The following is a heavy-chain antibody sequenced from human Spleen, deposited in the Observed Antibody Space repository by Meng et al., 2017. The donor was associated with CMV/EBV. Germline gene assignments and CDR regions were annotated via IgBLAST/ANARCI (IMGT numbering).Heavy chain of an antibody. D-gene: IGHD2-2*01. CDR1: GDSVSSNSAA. J-gene: IGHJ4*02. Sequence: SETLSLTCAISGDSVSSNSAAWNWIRQSPSRGLEWLGRTYYRSKWYNDYAVSVKSRITINPDTSKNQFSLQLNSVTPEDTAVYYCAREYCSSTSCYQDFDYWGQGTLVTVSS. V-gene: IGHV6-1*01. CDR2: TYYRSKWYN. CDR3: AREYCSSTSCYQDFDY.